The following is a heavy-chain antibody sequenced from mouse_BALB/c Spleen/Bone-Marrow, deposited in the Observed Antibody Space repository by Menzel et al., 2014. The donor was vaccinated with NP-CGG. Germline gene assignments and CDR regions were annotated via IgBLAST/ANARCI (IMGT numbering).Heavy chain of an antibody. CDR3: ARKGISTVIATAYYFDY. CDR2: IFPGTGTT. CDR1: GYTFTSYW. J-gene: IGHJ2*01. Sequence: VQLQQSGAELVKSGASVKLSCKTSGYTFTSYWIQWVKQRPGQGLGWIGEIFPGTGTTYYNEKFKDKATLTIDTSSSTAYMQLSSLTSEDSAVYFCARKGISTVIATAYYFDYWGQGSTLTVSS. V-gene: IGHV1S132*01. D-gene: IGHD2-4*01.